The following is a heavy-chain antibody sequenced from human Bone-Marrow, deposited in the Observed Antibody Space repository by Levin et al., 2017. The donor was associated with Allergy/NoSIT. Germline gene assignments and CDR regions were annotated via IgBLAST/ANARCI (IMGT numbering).Heavy chain of an antibody. CDR3: AKRRGGGTFYYFALDA. Sequence: GGSLRLSCAASGFTFSSYAMAWVRQAPGKGLEWVSAISTTGDNTYYAQSVEGRFTISRDNRKDTLYVQMNSLRAEDTAVYYCAKRRGGGTFYYFALDAWGQGTTVTVSS. V-gene: IGHV3-23*01. J-gene: IGHJ6*02. CDR1: GFTFSSYA. D-gene: IGHD1/OR15-1a*01. CDR2: ISTTGDNT.